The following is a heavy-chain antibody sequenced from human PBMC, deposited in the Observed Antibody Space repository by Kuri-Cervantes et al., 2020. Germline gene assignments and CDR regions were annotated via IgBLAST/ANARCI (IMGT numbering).Heavy chain of an antibody. CDR3: AKSLITMIVVA. Sequence: GESLKISCAASGFTFSSYSMNWVRQAPGKGLEWVANIKQDGSEKYYVDSVKGRFTISRDNAKNSLYLQMNSLRAEDTAVYYCAKSLITMIVVAWGQGTLVTVSS. CDR2: IKQDGSEK. J-gene: IGHJ5*02. D-gene: IGHD3-22*01. V-gene: IGHV3-7*03. CDR1: GFTFSSYS.